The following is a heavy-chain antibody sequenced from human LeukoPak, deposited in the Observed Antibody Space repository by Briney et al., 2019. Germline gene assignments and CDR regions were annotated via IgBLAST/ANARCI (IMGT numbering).Heavy chain of an antibody. V-gene: IGHV4-61*01. CDR2: IYYSGST. CDR3: AGTSYGSDYMDV. CDR1: GYSISSGYY. J-gene: IGHJ6*03. D-gene: IGHD3-10*01. Sequence: SETLSLTCSVSGYSISSGYYWSWIRQPPGKGLEWIGYIYYSGSTNYNPSLKSRVTISVDTSKNQFSLKLSSVTAADTAVYYCAGTSYGSDYMDVWGKGTTVTVSS.